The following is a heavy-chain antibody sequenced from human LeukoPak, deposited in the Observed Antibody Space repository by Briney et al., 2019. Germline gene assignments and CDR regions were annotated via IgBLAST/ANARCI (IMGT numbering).Heavy chain of an antibody. CDR1: GFTFSAYS. V-gene: IGHV3-21*06. CDR2: ISRNSRHV. Sequence: GGSLRLSCRASGFTFSAYSMNWVRLAPGKGLELVSSISRNSRHVYYADSVKGRFYISREDADNSVFLQMNGLTAEDTALYYCVRDMSTTTTCYLQHWGQGTLVTVSS. D-gene: IGHD4-17*01. CDR3: VRDMSTTTTCYLQH. J-gene: IGHJ1*01.